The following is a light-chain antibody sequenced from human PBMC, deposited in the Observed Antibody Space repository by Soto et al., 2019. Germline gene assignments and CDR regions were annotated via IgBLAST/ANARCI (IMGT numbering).Light chain of an antibody. CDR2: KDS. V-gene: IGLV3-27*01. J-gene: IGLJ2*01. CDR1: VLAKKY. Sequence: SYELTQPSSVSVSPGQTTRITCSGDVLAKKYARWFQQKPGQAPELVIYKDSERPSGIPERFSGFSSGTTVTLTISGAQVEDEADDYCYSAADNNHVVFGGGTKLTVL. CDR3: YSAADNNHVV.